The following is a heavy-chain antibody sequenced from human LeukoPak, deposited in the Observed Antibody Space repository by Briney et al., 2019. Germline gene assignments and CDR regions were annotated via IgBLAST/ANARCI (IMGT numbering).Heavy chain of an antibody. D-gene: IGHD6-13*01. CDR2: ISGSGGST. Sequence: GGSLRLSCAASGFTFSSYGMSWVRQAPGKGLEWVSAISGSGGSTYYADSVKGRFTISRDNSKNTLYLQMNSLRAEDTAVYYCAKRVDEQQLAYYFDYWGQGTLVTVSS. CDR3: AKRVDEQQLAYYFDY. CDR1: GFTFSSYG. V-gene: IGHV3-23*01. J-gene: IGHJ4*02.